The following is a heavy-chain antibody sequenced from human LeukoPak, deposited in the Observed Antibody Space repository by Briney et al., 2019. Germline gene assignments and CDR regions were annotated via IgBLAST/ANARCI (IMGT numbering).Heavy chain of an antibody. Sequence: SETLSLTCTVSGGSISSSSYYWGWIRQPPGKGLEWIGCIYYTGSTYYNPSLKSRVTISVDTSKNQFSLKLSSVTAADTAVFYCASFNYGSGRGFDYWGQGTLVTVSS. V-gene: IGHV4-39*01. CDR1: GGSISSSSYY. CDR2: IYYTGST. J-gene: IGHJ4*02. D-gene: IGHD3-10*01. CDR3: ASFNYGSGRGFDY.